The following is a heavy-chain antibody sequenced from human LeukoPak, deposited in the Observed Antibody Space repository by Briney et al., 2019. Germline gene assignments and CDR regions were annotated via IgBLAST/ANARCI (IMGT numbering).Heavy chain of an antibody. Sequence: GASVKVSCKASGYTFTGYFMNWVRQAPGQGLEWMGWINPNSGDTTYAQKFQGRFTMTRDTSTSTAYMELSRLRSDDTAVYYCARAQYYYPHHYYVYWGQGTLVTVSS. J-gene: IGHJ4*02. CDR3: ARAQYYYPHHYYVY. V-gene: IGHV1-2*02. D-gene: IGHD3-10*01. CDR1: GYTFTGYF. CDR2: INPNSGDT.